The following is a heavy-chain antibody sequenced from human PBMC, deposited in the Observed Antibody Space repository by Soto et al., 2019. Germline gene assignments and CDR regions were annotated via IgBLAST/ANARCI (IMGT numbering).Heavy chain of an antibody. D-gene: IGHD4-17*01. J-gene: IGHJ4*02. Sequence: QVQLVESGGGVVQPGRSLRLSCAASGFTFSSYGMHWVRQAPGKGLEWVAVIWYDGTNKYYADSVKGRFTISSDNSKNRLYLQMNSPRAENTVVYYCAGDQGVDYGDYWFDWWGQGTLVTVSS. CDR2: IWYDGTNK. CDR3: AGDQGVDYGDYWFDW. CDR1: GFTFSSYG. V-gene: IGHV3-33*01.